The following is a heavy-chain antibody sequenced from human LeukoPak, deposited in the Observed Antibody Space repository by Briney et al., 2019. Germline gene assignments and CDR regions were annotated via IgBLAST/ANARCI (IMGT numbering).Heavy chain of an antibody. CDR2: IYTSGST. J-gene: IGHJ4*02. D-gene: IGHD6-19*01. V-gene: IGHV4-61*02. Sequence: PSQTLSLTCTVSGGSISGGSYYWSWIRQPAGKGLEWIGRIYTSGSTNYNPSLKSRVTISVDTSKNQFSLKLSSVTAADTAVYYCARDLVAVAGTEYYFDYWGQGTLVTVSS. CDR1: GGSISGGSYY. CDR3: ARDLVAVAGTEYYFDY.